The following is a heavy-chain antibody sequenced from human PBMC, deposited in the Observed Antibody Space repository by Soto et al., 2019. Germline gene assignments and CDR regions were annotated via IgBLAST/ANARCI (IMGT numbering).Heavy chain of an antibody. CDR1: GFTFSDSS. J-gene: IGHJ4*02. Sequence: QVQLVESGGGLVRPGESLRLSCAASGFTFSDSSMNWIRQAPGKGLEWVSYISSGTSYTNYADSVKGRFTISRDNAKNSLFLHMNSLRAEDTAVYYCVKAVYLLDFDYWGQGTLVTVSS. CDR2: ISSGTSYT. D-gene: IGHD2-8*01. V-gene: IGHV3-11*06. CDR3: VKAVYLLDFDY.